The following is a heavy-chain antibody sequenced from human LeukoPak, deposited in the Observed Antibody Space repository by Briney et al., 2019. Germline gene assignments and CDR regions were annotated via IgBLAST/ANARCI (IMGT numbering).Heavy chain of an antibody. CDR3: ARRAGAYSHPYDY. V-gene: IGHV3-53*01. CDR1: GFTVSSNS. D-gene: IGHD4/OR15-4a*01. Sequence: GGSLRLSCTVSGFTVSSNSMSWVRQAPGKGLEWVSFIYSGSTHYSDSVKGRFTISRDNSKNTLYLQMNSLRAEDTAVYYCARRAGAYSHPYDYWGQGTLATVSS. CDR2: IYSGST. J-gene: IGHJ4*02.